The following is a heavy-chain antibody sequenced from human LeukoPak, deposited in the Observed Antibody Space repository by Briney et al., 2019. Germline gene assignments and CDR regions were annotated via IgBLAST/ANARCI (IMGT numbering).Heavy chain of an antibody. J-gene: IGHJ4*02. CDR2: IYYSGST. CDR3: ARDNYDSSGYYFGY. CDR1: GGSISSGGYY. D-gene: IGHD3-22*01. Sequence: PSQTLSLTCTVSGGSISSGGYYWSWIRQHPGEGLEWIGYIYYSGSTYYNPSLKSRVTISVDTSKNQFSLKLSSVTAADTAVYYCARDNYDSSGYYFGYWGQGTLVTVSS. V-gene: IGHV4-31*03.